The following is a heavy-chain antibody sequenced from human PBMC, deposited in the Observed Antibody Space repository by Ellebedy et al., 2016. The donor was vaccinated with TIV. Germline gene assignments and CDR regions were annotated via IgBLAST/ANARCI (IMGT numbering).Heavy chain of an antibody. D-gene: IGHD3-10*01. CDR2: VYHTGST. J-gene: IGHJ4*02. Sequence: MPSETLSLTCSVSGVSISDYYWSWIRQPPGQGLEWIGYVYHTGSTNYNPSLRSRVTLAVDTPKNELSLKLSSVTTADTAIYYCARDGVEDYFDYWGQGLLFTVSS. CDR1: GVSISDYY. V-gene: IGHV4-59*01. CDR3: ARDGVEDYFDY.